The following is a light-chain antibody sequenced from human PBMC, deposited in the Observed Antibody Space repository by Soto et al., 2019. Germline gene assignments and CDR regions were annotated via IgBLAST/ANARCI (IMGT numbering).Light chain of an antibody. CDR1: QSLTSSH. V-gene: IGKV3-15*01. CDR2: GAS. J-gene: IGKJ1*01. CDR3: QQYNNWPRT. Sequence: EIVLTQSPGTLSLSPGERATLSCRASQSLTSSHLAWYQQKPGQAPRLLMFGASSRATGIPARFSGSGSGTEFTLTISSLQSEDFAVYYCQQYNNWPRTFGQGTKVDIK.